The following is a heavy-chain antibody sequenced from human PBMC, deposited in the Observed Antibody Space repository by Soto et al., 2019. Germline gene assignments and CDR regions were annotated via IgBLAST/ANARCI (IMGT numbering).Heavy chain of an antibody. CDR2: IKQDGSEK. D-gene: IGHD3-22*01. J-gene: IGHJ4*02. V-gene: IGHV3-7*03. Sequence: PGGSLRLSCAASGFTFSSYWMSWVRQAPGKGLEWVANIKQDGSEKYYVDSVKGRFTISRDNAKSSLYLQMNSLRAEDTAVYYCARYWRYYDSGVYYYPVDYWGQGTLVTVSS. CDR1: GFTFSSYW. CDR3: ARYWRYYDSGVYYYPVDY.